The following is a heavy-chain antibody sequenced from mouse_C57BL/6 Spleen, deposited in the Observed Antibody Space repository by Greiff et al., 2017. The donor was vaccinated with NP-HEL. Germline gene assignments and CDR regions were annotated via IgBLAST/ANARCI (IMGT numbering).Heavy chain of an antibody. CDR2: ISGGGGNT. CDR3: ASRSYTNYAMDY. D-gene: IGHD2-12*01. V-gene: IGHV5-9*01. Sequence: EVKLMESGGGLVKPGGSLKLSCAASGFTFSSYSMSWVRQTPEKRLEWVATISGGGGNTYYPDSVKGRSTIPRDNAKNTLYLQLSSLRSEDTALYYCASRSYTNYAMDYWGQGTSVTVSS. CDR1: GFTFSSYS. J-gene: IGHJ4*01.